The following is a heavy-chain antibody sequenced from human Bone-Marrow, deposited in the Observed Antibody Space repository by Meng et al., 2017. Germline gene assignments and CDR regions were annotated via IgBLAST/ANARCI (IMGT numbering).Heavy chain of an antibody. Sequence: QVQLQQWGAGLFKPSETLSLTCAVYGGSFSGYYWSWSRQSPGKGLEWIGEINHSGSTNYNPSLKSRVTISVDTSKNQFSLKLSSVTAADTAVYYCARGYGIVGANLGLYYFDYWGQGTLVTVSS. J-gene: IGHJ4*02. CDR3: ARGYGIVGANLGLYYFDY. CDR2: INHSGST. D-gene: IGHD1-26*01. V-gene: IGHV4-34*01. CDR1: GGSFSGYY.